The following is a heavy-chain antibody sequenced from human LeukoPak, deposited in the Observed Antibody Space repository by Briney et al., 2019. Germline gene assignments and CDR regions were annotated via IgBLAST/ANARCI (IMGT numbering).Heavy chain of an antibody. V-gene: IGHV4-59*08. J-gene: IGHJ5*02. D-gene: IGHD3-22*01. CDR1: GGSISSYY. Sequence: PSETLSLTCTVSGGSISSYYWSWIRQPPGKGLEWIGYIYYSGSTNYNPSLKSRVTISVDTSKNQFSLKLSSVTAADTAVYYCARRMYYYDSSGYGGYWLDPWGQGKLVTVSS. CDR2: IYYSGST. CDR3: ARRMYYYDSSGYGGYWLDP.